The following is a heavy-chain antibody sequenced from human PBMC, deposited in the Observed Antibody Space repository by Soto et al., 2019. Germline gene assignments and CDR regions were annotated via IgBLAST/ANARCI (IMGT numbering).Heavy chain of an antibody. CDR2: IVVGSGNT. CDR3: AAENAHYYDSSGYYAFDI. Sequence: SVKLSCKASGFTFTSSAVQWVRQARGQRLEWIGWIVVGSGNTNYAQKFQERVTITRDMSTSTAYMELSSLRSEDTAVYYCAAENAHYYDSSGYYAFDIWGQGTMVTVSS. D-gene: IGHD3-22*01. CDR1: GFTFTSSA. V-gene: IGHV1-58*01. J-gene: IGHJ3*02.